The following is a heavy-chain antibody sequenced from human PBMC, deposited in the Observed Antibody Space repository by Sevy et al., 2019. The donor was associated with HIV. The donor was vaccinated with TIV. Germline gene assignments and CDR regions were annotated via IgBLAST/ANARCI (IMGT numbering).Heavy chain of an antibody. D-gene: IGHD6-19*01. CDR2: IWYDGTNK. CDR1: GFSISGYG. Sequence: GGSLRLSCTASGFSISGYGMHWVRQVPGKGLEWVAIIWYDGTNKDYTDSVKGRFTITRDNSKNTLYLLMNSLRVEDTAVYYCARESLAVAGIGYYFNYWGQGTLVTVSS. J-gene: IGHJ4*02. CDR3: ARESLAVAGIGYYFNY. V-gene: IGHV3-33*01.